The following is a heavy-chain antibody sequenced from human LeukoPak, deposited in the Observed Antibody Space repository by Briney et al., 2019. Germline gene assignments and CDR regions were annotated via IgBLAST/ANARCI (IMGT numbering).Heavy chain of an antibody. CDR3: ARDIQVTMVRGVIRGSWFDP. V-gene: IGHV4-4*07. J-gene: IGHJ5*02. D-gene: IGHD3-10*01. CDR2: IYTSGST. Sequence: SETLSLTCTVSGGSISSYYWSWIRQPAGKGLEWIGRIYTSGSTNYNPSLKSRVTMSVDTSKNQFSLKLSSVTAADTAVYYCARDIQVTMVRGVIRGSWFDPWGQGTLVTVSS. CDR1: GGSISSYY.